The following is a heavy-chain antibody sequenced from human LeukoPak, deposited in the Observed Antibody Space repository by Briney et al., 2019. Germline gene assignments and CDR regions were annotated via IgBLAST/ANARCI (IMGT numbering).Heavy chain of an antibody. Sequence: ASVKLSCKASGYTLTSYGISSVRQSPGQRLEGRGWISAYNGNTTYAQKLQGRVTMTTDTSTSTAYMELRSLRSDDTAVYYCATTHNYDFWSGYYGFDYWGQGTLVTVSS. CDR3: ATTHNYDFWSGYYGFDY. V-gene: IGHV1-18*01. J-gene: IGHJ4*02. D-gene: IGHD3-3*01. CDR1: GYTLTSYG. CDR2: ISAYNGNT.